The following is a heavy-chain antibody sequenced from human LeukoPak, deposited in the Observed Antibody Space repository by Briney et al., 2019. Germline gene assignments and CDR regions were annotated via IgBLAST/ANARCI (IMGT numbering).Heavy chain of an antibody. V-gene: IGHV1-18*01. J-gene: IGHJ6*03. CDR1: GYTFTSYG. CDR2: ISAYNGNT. CDR3: ARVYGSGSRKGRYYSYYMDV. Sequence: GASVKVSCKASGYTFTSYGISWVRQAPGQGLEWMGWISAYNGNTNYAQKLQGRVTMTTDTSTSTAYMELRSLRSDDTAVYYCARVYGSGSRKGRYYSYYMDVCGKGTTVTVSS. D-gene: IGHD3-10*01.